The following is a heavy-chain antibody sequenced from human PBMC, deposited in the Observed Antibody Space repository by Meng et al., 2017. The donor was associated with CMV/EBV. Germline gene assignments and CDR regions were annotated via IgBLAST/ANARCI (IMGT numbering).Heavy chain of an antibody. CDR2: IYYSGST. J-gene: IGHJ5*02. D-gene: IGHD2-15*01. V-gene: IGHV4-30-4*08. Sequence: VQAQASGPGRVKPSQTLSLTCTVSGGSISSGDYYWSWIRQPPGKGLEWIGYIYYSGSTYYNPSLKSRVTISVDTSKNQFSLKLSSVTAADTAVYYCARVYCSGGSCYGNWFDPWGQGTLVTVSS. CDR3: ARVYCSGGSCYGNWFDP. CDR1: GGSISSGDYY.